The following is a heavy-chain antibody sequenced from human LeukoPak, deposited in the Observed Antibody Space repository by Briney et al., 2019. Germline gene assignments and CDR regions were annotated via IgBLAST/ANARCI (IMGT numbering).Heavy chain of an antibody. Sequence: GGSLRLSCAGSGFTFSSHGMNWVRQAPGKGVEWVSFISYNSNYIFYADSVKGRFTISRDNAKNSLYLQMNSLRAEDTAVYYCARADYCETSGPFGYWGQGTLVIVSS. CDR2: ISYNSNYI. CDR1: GFTFSSHG. J-gene: IGHJ4*02. CDR3: ARADYCETSGPFGY. D-gene: IGHD3-22*01. V-gene: IGHV3-21*01.